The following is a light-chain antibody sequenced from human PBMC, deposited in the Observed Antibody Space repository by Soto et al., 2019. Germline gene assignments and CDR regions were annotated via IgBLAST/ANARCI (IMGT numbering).Light chain of an antibody. V-gene: IGKV3-11*01. J-gene: IGKJ1*01. Sequence: EIVLTQSPATLSLSPGERATLSCRASQSVSSYLAWYQQKPGQAHRLLVYEASNRATGIPARFRGGVSGTDFTLTISSLEPEVFAVSYCQQRSDWPWSFGQGTKVEIK. CDR3: QQRSDWPWS. CDR1: QSVSSY. CDR2: EAS.